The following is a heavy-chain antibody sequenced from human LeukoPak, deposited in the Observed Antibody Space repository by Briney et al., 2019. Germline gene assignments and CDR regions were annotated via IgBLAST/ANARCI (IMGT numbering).Heavy chain of an antibody. D-gene: IGHD3-9*01. CDR2: ISSSSSYI. Sequence: GGSLRLSCAASGFTFSSYSMNWVRQAPGKGLEWVSSISSSSSYIYYADSVKGRFTISRDNAKNSLYLQMNSLRAEDTAVYYCARDYYEILNGYEGAFDIWGQGPMVTVSS. J-gene: IGHJ3*02. CDR3: ARDYYEILNGYEGAFDI. CDR1: GFTFSSYS. V-gene: IGHV3-21*01.